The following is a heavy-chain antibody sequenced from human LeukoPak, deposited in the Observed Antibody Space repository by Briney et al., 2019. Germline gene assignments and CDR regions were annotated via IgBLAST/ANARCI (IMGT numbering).Heavy chain of an antibody. V-gene: IGHV4-34*01. CDR2: INHSGGT. Sequence: PSETLSLTCAVYGGSSSGYYWSSIRHPPGKGLEWIGEINHSGGTNYTPSPTSRVTISVYTSKNQVSLKLSSVTAADTAVYYCARGSRENYDYVWGSYRPLCFHYWGQGTLVTVSS. J-gene: IGHJ4*02. D-gene: IGHD3-16*02. CDR1: GGSSSGYY. CDR3: ARGSRENYDYVWGSYRPLCFHY.